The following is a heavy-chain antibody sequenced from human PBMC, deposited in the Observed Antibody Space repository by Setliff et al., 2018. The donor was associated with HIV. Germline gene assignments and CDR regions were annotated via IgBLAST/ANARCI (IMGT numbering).Heavy chain of an antibody. CDR3: AKGYYHDSRGYPTGPAFDI. J-gene: IGHJ3*02. V-gene: IGHV1-69*10. D-gene: IGHD3-22*01. CDR1: GGAFSGYA. CDR2: LIPILGIA. Sequence: SVKVSCKASGGAFSGYALSWVRQAPGQGLEWMGGLIPILGIAQYAQKFHGRVTISADTSTTTAYLEVSSLRSEDTAVYYCAKGYYHDSRGYPTGPAFDIWGQGTMVTV.